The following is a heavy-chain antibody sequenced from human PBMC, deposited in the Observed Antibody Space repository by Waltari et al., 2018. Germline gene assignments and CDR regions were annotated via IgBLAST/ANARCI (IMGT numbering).Heavy chain of an antibody. V-gene: IGHV1-69*13. Sequence: QVQLVQSGAEVKKPGSSVKVSCKASGGTFSSYAISWVRQAPGQGLEWMGGIIPIFGTANDAQKFKGRVTITADESTSTAYMELSSLRSEDTAVYYCARGAIWQQLVRSWFDPWGQGTLVTVSS. CDR1: GGTFSSYA. J-gene: IGHJ5*02. CDR2: IIPIFGTA. CDR3: ARGAIWQQLVRSWFDP. D-gene: IGHD6-13*01.